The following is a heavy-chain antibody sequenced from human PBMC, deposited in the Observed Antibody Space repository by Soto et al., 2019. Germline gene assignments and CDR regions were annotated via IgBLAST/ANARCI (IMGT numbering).Heavy chain of an antibody. CDR1: GDSISSTNYY. CDR2: IYYSGST. J-gene: IGHJ4*02. D-gene: IGHD5-18*01. Sequence: SETLSLTCTVSGDSISSTNYYWGWIRQPPGKGLEWIGYIYYSGSTYYNPSLKSRVTISVDTSKNQFSLKLSSVTAADTAVYYCARDTAMAPFDYWGQGTLVTVSS. CDR3: ARDTAMAPFDY. V-gene: IGHV4-30-4*08.